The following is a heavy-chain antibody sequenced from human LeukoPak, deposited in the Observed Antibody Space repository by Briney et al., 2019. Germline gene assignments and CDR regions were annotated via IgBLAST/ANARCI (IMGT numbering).Heavy chain of an antibody. V-gene: IGHV3-21*01. J-gene: IGHJ4*02. CDR2: ISSSSHYI. D-gene: IGHD2-15*01. CDR3: ARDGSGFDY. CDR1: GFTFTSYS. Sequence: GSLRLSCAASGFTFTSYSMNWVRQAPGKGLEWVSSISSSSHYIYYADSVKGRFTITRDNAKNSVYLQMNSLRAEDTAVYYCARDGSGFDYWGPGNLVTVSS.